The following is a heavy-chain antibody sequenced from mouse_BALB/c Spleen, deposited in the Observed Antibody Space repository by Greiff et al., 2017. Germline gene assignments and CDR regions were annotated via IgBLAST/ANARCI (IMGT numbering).Heavy chain of an antibody. V-gene: IGHV3-8*02. D-gene: IGHD3-2*01. CDR2: ISYSGST. Sequence: DVKLQESGPSLVKPSQTLSLTCSVTGDSITSGYWNWIRKFPGNKLEYMGYISYSGSTYYNPSLKSRISITRDTSKNQYYLQLNSVTTEDTATYYCASPLDSSGYVFAYWGQGTLVTVSA. CDR1: GDSITSGY. CDR3: ASPLDSSGYVFAY. J-gene: IGHJ3*01.